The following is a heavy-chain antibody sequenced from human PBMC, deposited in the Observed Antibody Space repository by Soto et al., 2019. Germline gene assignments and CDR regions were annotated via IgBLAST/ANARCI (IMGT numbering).Heavy chain of an antibody. CDR3: ARDGSMWDYDILTGLPPPLGLFSIQH. CDR2: INAGNGNT. Sequence: VASVKVSCKASGYTFTSYAMHWVRQAPGQRLEWMGWINAGNGNTKYSQKFQGRVTITRDTSASTAYMEPSSLRSEDTAVYYCARDGSMWDYDILTGLPPPLGLFSIQHWGQGTLVTVSS. J-gene: IGHJ1*01. CDR1: GYTFTSYA. D-gene: IGHD3-9*01. V-gene: IGHV1-3*01.